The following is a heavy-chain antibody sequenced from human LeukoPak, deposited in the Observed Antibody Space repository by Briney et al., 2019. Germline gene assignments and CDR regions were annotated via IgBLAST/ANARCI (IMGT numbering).Heavy chain of an antibody. CDR1: GFTFSRFS. D-gene: IGHD2-15*01. CDR3: ARDLGSCSSGPPFVY. V-gene: IGHV3-48*01. Sequence: GGSLRLSCVASGFTFSRFSMNWLRHAPGKGLEWFSYVSSGSTTTYYADYVKGRFTISRANAKNSLYLQMNSLRSEDRAVYYCARDLGSCSSGPPFVYWGQGALVGVCS. CDR2: VSSGSTTT. J-gene: IGHJ4*02.